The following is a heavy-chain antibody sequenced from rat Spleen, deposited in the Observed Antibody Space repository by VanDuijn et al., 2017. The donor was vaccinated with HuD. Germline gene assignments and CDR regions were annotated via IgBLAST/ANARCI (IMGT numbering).Heavy chain of an antibody. V-gene: IGHV3-3*01. J-gene: IGHJ2*01. Sequence: EVQLQESGPGLVKPSQSLSLTCSVTGYSITSSYRWNWIRKFPGNKLEWMGYINSAGSTNYNPSLKSRISITRDTSKNQFFLQVNSVTTEDTATYYCARDDGTYYFDYWGQGVMVTVSS. CDR2: INSAGST. CDR1: GYSITSSYR. CDR3: ARDDGTYYFDY. D-gene: IGHD1-12*02.